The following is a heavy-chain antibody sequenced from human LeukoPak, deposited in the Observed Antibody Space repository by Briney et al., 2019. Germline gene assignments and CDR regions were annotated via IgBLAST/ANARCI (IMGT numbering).Heavy chain of an antibody. CDR2: ISYDGSNK. D-gene: IGHD5-24*01. CDR3: AKDGGDGYNQEGFDY. V-gene: IGHV3-30*18. J-gene: IGHJ4*02. Sequence: GGSLRLSCAASGFTFSSYGMHWVRQAPGKGLEWVAVISYDGSNKYYADSVKGRFTISRDNSKNTLYLQMNSLRAEDTAVYYCAKDGGDGYNQEGFDYWGQGTLVTVSS. CDR1: GFTFSSYG.